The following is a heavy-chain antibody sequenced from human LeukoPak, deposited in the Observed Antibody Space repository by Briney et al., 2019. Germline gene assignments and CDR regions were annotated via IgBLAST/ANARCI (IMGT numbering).Heavy chain of an antibody. CDR2: IYPADSDI. D-gene: IGHD6-6*01. CDR1: GHSFTSFW. CDR3: ARPYSNSHPGWMDV. Sequence: GESLKISCKGSGHSFTSFWIAWVRQTPGKGLEWMGIIYPADSDIRYSPSFQGQVTISADKSITTAYLQWSTLKASDTAIYYCARPYSNSHPGWMDVWGRGTTVTVSS. J-gene: IGHJ6*03. V-gene: IGHV5-51*01.